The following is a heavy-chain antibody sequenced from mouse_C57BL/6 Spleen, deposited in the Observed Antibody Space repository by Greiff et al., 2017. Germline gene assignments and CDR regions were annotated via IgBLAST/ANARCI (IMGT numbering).Heavy chain of an antibody. V-gene: IGHV5-17*01. CDR3: ARRYYGSRYYAMDY. J-gene: IGHJ4*01. CDR2: ISSGSSTI. CDR1: GFTFSDYG. D-gene: IGHD1-1*01. Sequence: EVMLVESGGGLVKPGGSLKLSCAASGFTFSDYGMHWVRQAPEKGLEWVAYISSGSSTIYYADTVKGRFTISRDNAKNTLFLQMTSLRSEDTAMYYCARRYYGSRYYAMDYWGQGTSVTVSS.